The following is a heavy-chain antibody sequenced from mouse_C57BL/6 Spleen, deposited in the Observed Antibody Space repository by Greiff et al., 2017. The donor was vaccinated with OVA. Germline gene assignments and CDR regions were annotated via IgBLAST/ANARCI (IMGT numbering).Heavy chain of an antibody. CDR2: ISDGGSYT. D-gene: IGHD1-1*01. J-gene: IGHJ2*01. CDR1: GFTFSSYA. V-gene: IGHV5-4*01. CDR3: ARDYERGFDD. Sequence: EVKLVESGGGLVKPGGSLKLSCAASGFTFSSYAMSWVRQTPEKRLEWVATISDGGSYTYYPDNVKGRFTISRDNAKNNLSLQMSHLKSEDTAMYYCARDYERGFDDWGQGTTLTVSS.